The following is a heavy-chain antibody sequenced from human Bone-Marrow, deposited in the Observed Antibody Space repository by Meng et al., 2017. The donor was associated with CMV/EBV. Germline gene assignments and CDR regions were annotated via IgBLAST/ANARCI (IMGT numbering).Heavy chain of an antibody. CDR3: ARGRDIVVVPAAHYYGMDV. J-gene: IGHJ6*02. CDR1: GGSISSYY. D-gene: IGHD2-2*01. Sequence: GSLRLSCTVSGGSISSYYWSWIRQPPGKGLEWIGYIYYSGSTYYNPSLKSRVTISVDTSKNQFSLKLSSVTAADTAVYYCARGRDIVVVPAAHYYGMDVWGQGTTVTVSS. CDR2: IYYSGST. V-gene: IGHV4-59*12.